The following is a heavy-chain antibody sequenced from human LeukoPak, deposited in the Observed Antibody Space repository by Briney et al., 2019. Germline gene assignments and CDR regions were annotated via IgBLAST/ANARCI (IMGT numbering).Heavy chain of an antibody. J-gene: IGHJ4*02. CDR3: ARQRVYSFGYYFDC. V-gene: IGHV4-39*01. CDR1: GGSISSSSYY. D-gene: IGHD5-18*01. Sequence: SETLSLTCTVSGGSISSSSYYGAWIRQPPGKGLEWIGSIYYSGTTYYNPSLKSRVTISVDTSKNQFSLKLSSVTAADTAVYYCARQRVYSFGYYFDCWGQGTLVAVSS. CDR2: IYYSGTT.